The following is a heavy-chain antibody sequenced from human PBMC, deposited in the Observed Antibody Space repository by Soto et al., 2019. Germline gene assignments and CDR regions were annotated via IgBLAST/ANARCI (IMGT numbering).Heavy chain of an antibody. D-gene: IGHD2-15*01. CDR1: GDSIRRSSSY. Sequence: SETLSLTCTVSGDSIRRSSSYWGWVRQPPGKGLEWIGTISYSGSTYYNPSLESRVTISVDTSKNQFSLKLSSVTAADTAVYYCARHTPAISISDHWGQGTLVTVSS. J-gene: IGHJ4*02. CDR2: ISYSGST. V-gene: IGHV4-39*01. CDR3: ARHTPAISISDH.